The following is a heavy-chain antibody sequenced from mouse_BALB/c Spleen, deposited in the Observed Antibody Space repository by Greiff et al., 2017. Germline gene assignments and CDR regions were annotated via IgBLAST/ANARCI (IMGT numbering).Heavy chain of an antibody. J-gene: IGHJ1*01. D-gene: IGHD3-3*01. V-gene: IGHV1-9*01. CDR1: GYTFSSYW. CDR3: ARTGTETYWYFDV. Sequence: VKLVESGAELMKPGASVKISCKATGYTFSSYWIEWVKQRPGHGLEWIGEILPGSGSTNYNEKFKGEATFTADTSSNTAYMQLSSLTSEDSAVYYCARTGTETYWYFDVWGAGTTVTVSS. CDR2: ILPGSGST.